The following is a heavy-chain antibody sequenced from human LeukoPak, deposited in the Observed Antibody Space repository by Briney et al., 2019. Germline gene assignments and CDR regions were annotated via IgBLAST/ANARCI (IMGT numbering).Heavy chain of an antibody. CDR2: IYSGGST. V-gene: IGHV3-53*01. CDR1: GFTFSSYA. D-gene: IGHD3-10*01. Sequence: GGSLRLSCAASGFTFSSYAMSWVRQAPGKGLEWVSVIYSGGSTYYADSVKGRFTISRDNSKNTLYLQTNSLRAEDTAVYYCARDDSGSYNYWGQGTLVTVSS. CDR3: ARDDSGSYNY. J-gene: IGHJ4*02.